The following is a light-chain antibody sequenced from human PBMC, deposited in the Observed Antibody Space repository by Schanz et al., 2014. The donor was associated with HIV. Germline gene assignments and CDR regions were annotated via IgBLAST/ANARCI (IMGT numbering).Light chain of an antibody. J-gene: IGKJ5*01. V-gene: IGKV3-20*01. CDR1: QSVSSNY. CDR3: QHYSTSPIT. CDR2: DAS. Sequence: EIVLIQSPATLSLSPGERATLSCRASQSVSSNYLAWYQQKPGQAPRLLIYDASSRATGIPDRFIGSGSGADFTLTISRLEPEDFAVFYCQHYSTSPITFGQGTRLEIK.